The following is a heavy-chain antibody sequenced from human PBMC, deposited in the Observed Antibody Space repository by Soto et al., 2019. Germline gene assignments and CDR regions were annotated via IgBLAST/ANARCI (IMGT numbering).Heavy chain of an antibody. CDR1: GFKFGTSW. CDR3: AKGGQTPQLDY. J-gene: IGHJ4*02. Sequence: GGSLRLSCAASGFKFGTSWMTWVRQAPGEALEWVADMSPDGNTVVYVDSLRGRFTISRDNARNSLYLQMNSLRAEDTAVYYCAKGGQTPQLDYWGQGTLVTVSS. V-gene: IGHV3-7*02. CDR2: MSPDGNTV. D-gene: IGHD3-16*01.